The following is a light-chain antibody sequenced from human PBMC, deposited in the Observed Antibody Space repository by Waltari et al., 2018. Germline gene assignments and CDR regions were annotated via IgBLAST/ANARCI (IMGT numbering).Light chain of an antibody. Sequence: RASQNIHRSYLAWYQQKPGQSPKLLIYGASIRATCIPDRFSGSGSGTDFTLTISRLEPEDFAVYYCQQYGSSVLYTFGQGTRLEIK. CDR2: GAS. J-gene: IGKJ2*01. CDR1: QNIHRSY. V-gene: IGKV3-20*01. CDR3: QQYGSSVLYT.